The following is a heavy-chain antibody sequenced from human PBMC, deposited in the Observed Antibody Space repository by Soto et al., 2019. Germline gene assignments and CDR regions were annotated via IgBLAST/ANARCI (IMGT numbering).Heavy chain of an antibody. Sequence: QVQLVQSGAEVKKPGASVKVSCKASGYTFTGYYMHWVRQAPGQGLEWMGWINPNSGGTNYAQKFQGRVTMTRDTSISTAYMELSRLRSDDTAVYYCARVPNSSSWRKGRTWYFDLWGRGTLVTVSS. J-gene: IGHJ2*01. CDR1: GYTFTGYY. CDR3: ARVPNSSSWRKGRTWYFDL. CDR2: INPNSGGT. D-gene: IGHD6-13*01. V-gene: IGHV1-2*02.